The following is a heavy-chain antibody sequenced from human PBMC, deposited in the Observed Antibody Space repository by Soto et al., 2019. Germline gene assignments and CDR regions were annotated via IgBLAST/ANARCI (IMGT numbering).Heavy chain of an antibody. D-gene: IGHD2-15*01. CDR1: GGSFSGYY. CDR2: INHSGST. Sequence: QVQLQQWGAGLLKPSETLSLTCAVYGGSFSGYYWSWIRQPPGKGLEWIGEINHSGSTNYNPSLKSRLTISVDTSKNQCSLKLSSVTAADTAVYYCARAGVVVVSATRWFDPWGQGTLVTVSS. V-gene: IGHV4-34*01. CDR3: ARAGVVVVSATRWFDP. J-gene: IGHJ5*02.